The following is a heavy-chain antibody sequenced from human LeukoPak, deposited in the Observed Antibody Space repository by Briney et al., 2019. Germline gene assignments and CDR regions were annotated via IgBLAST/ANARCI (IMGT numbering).Heavy chain of an antibody. CDR2: INHSGST. CDR3: ARDECSGGSCDPFYYYGMDV. Sequence: SETLSLTCAVYGGSFSGYYWSWIRQPPGKGLEWIGEINHSGSTNYNPSLKSRVTMSVDTSKNQFSLKLSSVTAADTAVYYCARDECSGGSCDPFYYYGMDVWGQGTTVTVSS. J-gene: IGHJ6*02. D-gene: IGHD2-15*01. CDR1: GGSFSGYY. V-gene: IGHV4-34*01.